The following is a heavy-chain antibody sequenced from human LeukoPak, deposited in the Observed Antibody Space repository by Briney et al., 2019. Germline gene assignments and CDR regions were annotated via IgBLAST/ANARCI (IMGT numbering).Heavy chain of an antibody. CDR3: ARHGPLYDIWSAQFYFDY. D-gene: IGHD3-3*01. CDR1: GGSISSYY. CDR2: IFDSGNT. V-gene: IGHV4-59*08. J-gene: IGHJ4*02. Sequence: SETLSLTCTVSGGSISSYYWSWIRQPPGKGLEWIGYIFDSGNTKYNPSLKSRVTISVDMSKSQFSLTLSSVTAADTALYYCARHGPLYDIWSAQFYFDYWGQGTLVAVSS.